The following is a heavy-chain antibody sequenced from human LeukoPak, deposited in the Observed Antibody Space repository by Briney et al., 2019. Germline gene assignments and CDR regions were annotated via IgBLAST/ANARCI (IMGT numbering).Heavy chain of an antibody. CDR2: ISYDGSNK. D-gene: IGHD7-27*01. J-gene: IGHJ6*03. CDR1: GFTFSSYA. V-gene: IGHV3-30*04. CDR3: ARDHSVRALTGYYYMDV. Sequence: AGGSLRLSCAASGFTFSSYAMHWVRQAPGKGLEWVAVISYDGSNKYYADSVKGRFTISRDNSKNTLYLQMNSLRAEDTAVYYCARDHSVRALTGYYYMDVWGKGTMVTVSS.